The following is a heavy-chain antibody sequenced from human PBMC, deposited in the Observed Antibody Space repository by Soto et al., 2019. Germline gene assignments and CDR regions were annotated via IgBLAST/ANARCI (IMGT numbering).Heavy chain of an antibody. CDR3: VKDLSQGLATSGYFDY. CDR2: ISGSGGST. D-gene: IGHD6-19*01. V-gene: IGHV3-23*01. Sequence: PGGSLRLSCAASGFTFSSYAMSWVRQAPGKGLEWVSAISGSGGSTYYADSAKGRFTISRDNSKNTLYLQMNSLRAEDTAVYYCVKDLSQGLATSGYFDYWGQGTLVTAAS. J-gene: IGHJ4*02. CDR1: GFTFSSYA.